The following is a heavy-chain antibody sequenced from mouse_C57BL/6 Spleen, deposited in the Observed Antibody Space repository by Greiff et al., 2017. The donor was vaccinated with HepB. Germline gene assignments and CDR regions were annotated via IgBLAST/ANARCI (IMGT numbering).Heavy chain of an antibody. V-gene: IGHV1-39*01. CDR2: INPNYGTT. CDR1: GYSFTDYN. Sequence: VQLQQPGPELVKPGASVKISCKASGYSFTDYNMNWVKQSNGKSLEWIGVINPNYGTTSYNKKFKGKATLTVDQSSSTSYMQLNSLPSEDSAVYYYASDSSGLYYAMDYWGQGTSVTVSS. CDR3: ASDSSGLYYAMDY. J-gene: IGHJ4*01. D-gene: IGHD3-2*02.